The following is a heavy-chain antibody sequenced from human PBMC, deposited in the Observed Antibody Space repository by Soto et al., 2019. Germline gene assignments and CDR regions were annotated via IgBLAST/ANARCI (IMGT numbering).Heavy chain of an antibody. CDR3: ARELVTLRGVSFDF. CDR2: IDPTRGTT. V-gene: IGHV1-46*01. D-gene: IGHD5-18*01. CDR1: GYSFTYYY. J-gene: IGHJ4*02. Sequence: GASVNVSCKPSGYSFTYYYVHWGRQAPGQGLEWMGIIDPTRGTTKYAETFQGRVTMTRDTSTNTVDVVLSSLRSNDTAVYYCARELVTLRGVSFDFWGQGTLVTVSS.